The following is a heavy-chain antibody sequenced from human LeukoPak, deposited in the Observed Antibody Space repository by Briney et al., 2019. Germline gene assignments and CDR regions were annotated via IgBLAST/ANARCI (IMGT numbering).Heavy chain of an antibody. Sequence: ASVKVSCKASGYTFTSYGISWVRQAPGQGLEWMGWISAYNGNTNHAQKLQGRVTMTTDTSTSIAYMELRSLRSDDTAVYYCARDREYYYDSSGYYYYYYGMDVWGQGTTVTVSS. CDR3: ARDREYYYDSSGYYYYYYGMDV. CDR1: GYTFTSYG. V-gene: IGHV1-18*01. CDR2: ISAYNGNT. J-gene: IGHJ6*02. D-gene: IGHD3-22*01.